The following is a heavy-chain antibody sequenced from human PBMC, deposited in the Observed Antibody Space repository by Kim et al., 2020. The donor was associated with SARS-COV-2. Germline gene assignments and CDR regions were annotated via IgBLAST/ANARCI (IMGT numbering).Heavy chain of an antibody. CDR2: INPNSGGT. Sequence: ASVKVSCKASGYTFTGYYMHWVRQAPGQGLEWMGWINPNSGGTNYAQKFQGRVTMTRDTSISTAYMELSRLRSDDTAVYYCARGGFWGSSTSLDAFDIWGQGTMVTVSS. CDR1: GYTFTGYY. D-gene: IGHD2-2*01. CDR3: ARGGFWGSSTSLDAFDI. J-gene: IGHJ3*02. V-gene: IGHV1-2*02.